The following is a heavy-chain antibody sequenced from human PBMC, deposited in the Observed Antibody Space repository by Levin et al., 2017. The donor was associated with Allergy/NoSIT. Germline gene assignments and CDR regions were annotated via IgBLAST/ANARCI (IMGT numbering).Heavy chain of an antibody. Sequence: PGGSLRLSCAASGFTFSNYAMNWVRQAPGKGLEWVSGTSDSGGSTYYADSVKGRFTISRDNSKNTLYLQVNSLRAEDTALYYCAKDLAAVPTANYYYAMRVWGQGTTVTVSS. CDR3: AKDLAAVPTANYYYAMRV. V-gene: IGHV3-23*01. D-gene: IGHD2-2*01. CDR1: GFTFSNYA. CDR2: TSDSGGST. J-gene: IGHJ6*02.